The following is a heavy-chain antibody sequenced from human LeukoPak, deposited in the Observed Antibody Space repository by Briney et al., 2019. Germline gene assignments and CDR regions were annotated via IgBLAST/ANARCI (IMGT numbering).Heavy chain of an antibody. Sequence: SETLSLTCTVSGGSISSSSYYWGWIRQPPGKGLEWIGSTYYSGSTYYNPSLKSRVTISVDTSKNQFSLKLSSVTAADTAVYYCARHQYSSGWYVGYWGQGTLVTVSS. CDR3: ARHQYSSGWYVGY. D-gene: IGHD6-19*01. CDR1: GGSISSSSYY. J-gene: IGHJ4*02. V-gene: IGHV4-39*01. CDR2: TYYSGST.